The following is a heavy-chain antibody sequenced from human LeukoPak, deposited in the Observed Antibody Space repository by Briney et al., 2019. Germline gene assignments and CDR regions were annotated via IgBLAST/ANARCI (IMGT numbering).Heavy chain of an antibody. CDR2: ISWDGGST. J-gene: IGHJ6*03. V-gene: IGHV3-43D*03. CDR3: AKVSGYSSEDYYMDV. Sequence: PGGSLRLSCTASGFTFDDYAMHWVRQAPGKGLEWVSLISWDGGSTYYADSVKGRFTISRDNSKNSLYLQMNSLRAEDTALYYCAKVSGYSSEDYYMDVWGKGTTFTVSS. D-gene: IGHD6-19*01. CDR1: GFTFDDYA.